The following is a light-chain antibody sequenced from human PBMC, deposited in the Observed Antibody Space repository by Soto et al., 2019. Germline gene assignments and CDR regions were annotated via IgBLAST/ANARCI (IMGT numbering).Light chain of an antibody. CDR1: QDISNS. J-gene: IGKJ1*01. CDR3: QKYNSDPWT. V-gene: IGKV1-27*01. Sequence: DIQMTQSPSSLSASVGDRVTITCRASQDISNSLAWYQQKPGKVPKLLIYAASTLQSGVPSRFSGSGSGTAFTITISSLQSEDVATYYCQKYNSDPWTVGQGTKVEIK. CDR2: AAS.